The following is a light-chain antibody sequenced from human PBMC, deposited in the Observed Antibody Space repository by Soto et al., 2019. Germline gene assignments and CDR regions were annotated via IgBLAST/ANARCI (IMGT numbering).Light chain of an antibody. CDR3: QQRSNWPYT. V-gene: IGKV3-11*01. J-gene: IGKJ2*01. Sequence: EIVLTQSPATLSLSPGDRATLSCWASQSVSSYLAWYQQKPGQAPRLLIYDASNRATGIPARFSGSGPGADFTLTISSLEPEDFAVYYCQQRSNWPYTFGQGTKLEIK. CDR1: QSVSSY. CDR2: DAS.